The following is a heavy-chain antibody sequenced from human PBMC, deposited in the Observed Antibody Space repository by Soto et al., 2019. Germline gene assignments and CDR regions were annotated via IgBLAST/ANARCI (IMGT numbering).Heavy chain of an antibody. J-gene: IGHJ4*02. CDR3: ARGVAGSGFDL. Sequence: SPTLSLTCAISGDSVSSNTAAWNWIRSSPSRGLEWLGRTYYRSSWRHDYAVSVKSRITVNPDTSKNHFSLQLNSVTPDDTAVYYCARGVAGSGFDLWGQGTLVTVS. D-gene: IGHD6-19*01. V-gene: IGHV6-1*01. CDR1: GDSVSSNTAA. CDR2: TYYRSSWRH.